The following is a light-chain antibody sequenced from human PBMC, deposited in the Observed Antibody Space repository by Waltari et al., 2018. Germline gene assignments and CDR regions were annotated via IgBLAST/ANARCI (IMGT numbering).Light chain of an antibody. CDR2: DAS. CDR3: QQRAYWPPT. J-gene: IGKJ4*01. CDR1: QDISST. V-gene: IGKV3-11*01. Sequence: EGVLTQSPATLSLSPGERVTLSCRASQDISSTLAWYQQKPGQAPRLLIFDASNRATGIPARFSGSGSGTDFTLTISTLEAEDSALYYCQQRAYWPPTFGGGTKVEI.